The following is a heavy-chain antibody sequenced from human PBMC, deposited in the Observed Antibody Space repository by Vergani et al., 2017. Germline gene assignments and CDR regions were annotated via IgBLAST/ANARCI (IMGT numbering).Heavy chain of an antibody. Sequence: QVQLQESGPGLVKPSQTLSLTCTVSGGSINSHNYYWSWIRQPAGKGLEWIGRIHTSGSTNYNPSLKSRVTMSEDTSKNKFSLNLISVTAADTAVYFCARGSCLGGSSYKPLVDYWGQGILVTVSS. J-gene: IGHJ4*02. CDR3: ARGSCLGGSSYKPLVDY. CDR2: IHTSGST. D-gene: IGHD2-15*01. CDR1: GGSINSHNYY. V-gene: IGHV4-61*02.